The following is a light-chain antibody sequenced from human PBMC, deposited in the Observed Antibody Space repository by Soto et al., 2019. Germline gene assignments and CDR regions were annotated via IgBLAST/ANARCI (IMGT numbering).Light chain of an antibody. CDR1: QSISGN. J-gene: IGKJ1*01. V-gene: IGKV3-11*01. Sequence: EIVMTQSPATLSVSPGESATLSCRASQSISGNLAWYQQKPGQAPRLLIYDASNRATGIPARFSGSGSGTDFTLTISSLEPEDCAVYDGQQRSNWPWTFGQGTKVDIK. CDR2: DAS. CDR3: QQRSNWPWT.